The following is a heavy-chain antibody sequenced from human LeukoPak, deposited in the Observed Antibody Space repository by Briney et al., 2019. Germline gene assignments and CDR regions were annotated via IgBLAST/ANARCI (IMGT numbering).Heavy chain of an antibody. CDR1: GFTFSSYS. D-gene: IGHD2-2*01. CDR3: ARGLLSCSSTSCYVDH. Sequence: GGSLRLSCAASGFTFSSYSMNWVRQAPGKGLEWVSSISSSSSYIYYADSVKGRFTISRDNAKNSLYLQMNSLRAEDTAVYYCARGLLSCSSTSCYVDHWGQGTLVTVSS. V-gene: IGHV3-21*01. J-gene: IGHJ4*02. CDR2: ISSSSSYI.